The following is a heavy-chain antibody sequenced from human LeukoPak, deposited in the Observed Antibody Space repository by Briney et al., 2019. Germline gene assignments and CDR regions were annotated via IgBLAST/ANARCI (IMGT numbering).Heavy chain of an antibody. J-gene: IGHJ4*02. D-gene: IGHD3-22*01. CDR3: ARDYRTYYYDSSGPDY. CDR1: GFTFSSYW. Sequence: GGSLRLSCAASGFTFSSYWMHWVRQAPGEGLVWVSRINSDGSSTSYADSVKGRFTISRDNAKNTLYLQMNSLRAEDTAVYYCARDYRTYYYDSSGPDYWGQGTLVTVSS. CDR2: INSDGSST. V-gene: IGHV3-74*01.